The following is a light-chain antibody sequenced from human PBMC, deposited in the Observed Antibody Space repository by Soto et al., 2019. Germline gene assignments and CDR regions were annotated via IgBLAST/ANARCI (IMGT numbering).Light chain of an antibody. CDR2: EDN. Sequence: NFMLTQPHSVSESPGKTVTISCTRSSGSIASNYVQWYQQRPGSSPTTVIYEDNHRPSGVPDRFSGSIDSSSNSASLTISGLKTEDEADYCCQSYDSSNRVFGGGTKLTVL. V-gene: IGLV6-57*01. CDR1: SGSIASNY. J-gene: IGLJ3*02. CDR3: QSYDSSNRV.